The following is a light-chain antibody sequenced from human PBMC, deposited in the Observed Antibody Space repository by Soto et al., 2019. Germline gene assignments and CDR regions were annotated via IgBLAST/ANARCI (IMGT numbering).Light chain of an antibody. J-gene: IGKJ2*02. V-gene: IGKV1-33*01. CDR1: QDISNY. CDR3: QQYDNLPMCP. Sequence: DIQMTQSPSSLSASVGDRVTITCQARQDISNYLKWYQQKPGKTPKLLIYDASNLETGVPSRFSGSVQGTDFTFTITSLQHQDIATYDCQQYDNLPMCPFGQGNKLQIK. CDR2: DAS.